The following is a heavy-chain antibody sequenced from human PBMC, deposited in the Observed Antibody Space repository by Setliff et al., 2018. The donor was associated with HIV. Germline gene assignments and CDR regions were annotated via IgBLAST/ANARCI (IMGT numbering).Heavy chain of an antibody. CDR1: GGSISSYY. CDR3: ARSPHNYDILTGYRSRGGAFDI. J-gene: IGHJ3*02. CDR2: IYYSGST. V-gene: IGHV4-59*01. D-gene: IGHD3-9*01. Sequence: SETLSLTCTVSGGSISSYYWSWIRQPPGKGLEWIGYIYYSGSTNYNPSHKSRVTISVDTSKNQFSLKLSSVTAADTAVYYCARSPHNYDILTGYRSRGGAFDIWGQGTMVTVSS.